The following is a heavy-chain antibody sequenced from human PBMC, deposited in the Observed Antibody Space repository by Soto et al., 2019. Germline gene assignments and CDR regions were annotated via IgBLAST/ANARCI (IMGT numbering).Heavy chain of an antibody. CDR3: ARVESDWFDP. CDR1: GGSISSYY. CDR2: IYYSGST. V-gene: IGHV4-59*01. Sequence: QVQLQESGPGLVKPSETLSLTCTVSGGSISSYYWSWIRQPPGKGLEWIGYIYYSGSTNYNPSLRSRVTISVDPSKNQFSLKLSSVTAADTAVYYCARVESDWFDPWGQGTLVTVSS. J-gene: IGHJ5*02.